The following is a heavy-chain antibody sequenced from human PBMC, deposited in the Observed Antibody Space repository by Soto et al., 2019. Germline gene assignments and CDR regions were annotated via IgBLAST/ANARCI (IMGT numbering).Heavy chain of an antibody. CDR2: INAGNGNT. V-gene: IGHV1-3*01. J-gene: IGHJ6*03. CDR3: ARDSLGYCSGGSCYSGKTDYYYYYMDV. CDR1: GYTFTSYA. Sequence: QVQLVQSGAEVKKPGASVKVSCKASGYTFTSYAMHWVRQAPGQRLEWMGWINAGNGNTKYSQKFQGRVTITRDTSASTAYMELSGLRSEDTAVYYCARDSLGYCSGGSCYSGKTDYYYYYMDVWGKGTTVTVSS. D-gene: IGHD2-15*01.